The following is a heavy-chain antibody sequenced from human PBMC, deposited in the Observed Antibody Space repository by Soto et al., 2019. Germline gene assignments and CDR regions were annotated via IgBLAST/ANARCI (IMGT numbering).Heavy chain of an antibody. CDR2: IYYSGSH. V-gene: IGHV4-31*03. J-gene: IGHJ4*02. CDR1: GXXXXXXXXY. Sequence: PSETLSLTCTVSGXXXXXXXXYWSWIRQHPGKGLDWIGYIYYSGSHNYNPSLKSRVTISVDTSKNQVSLKLNSVTAADTAVYYCARVRIWNRKFSSSPTLYYFDSWRQGTLVTVSS. D-gene: IGHD6-13*01. CDR3: ARVRIWNRKFSSSPTLYYFDS.